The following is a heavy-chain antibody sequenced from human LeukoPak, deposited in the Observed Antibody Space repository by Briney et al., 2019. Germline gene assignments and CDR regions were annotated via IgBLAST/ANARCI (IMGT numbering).Heavy chain of an antibody. CDR3: ARDHLYFDY. V-gene: IGHV3-21*01. CDR2: ISSSSSYI. J-gene: IGHJ4*02. Sequence: GLEWVSSISSSSSYIYYADSVKGRFTISRDNAKNSLYLQMNSLRAEDTAVYYCARDHLYFDYWGQGTLVTVSS.